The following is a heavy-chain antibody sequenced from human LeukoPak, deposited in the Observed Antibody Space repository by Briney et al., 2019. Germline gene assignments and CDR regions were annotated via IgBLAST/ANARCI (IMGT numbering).Heavy chain of an antibody. CDR1: GFTFSDYY. J-gene: IGHJ4*02. CDR3: AKDYVSGDGYWDFDY. D-gene: IGHD5-24*01. CDR2: ISSSGDAI. V-gene: IGHV3-11*01. Sequence: GGSLRLSCAASGFTFSDYYMSWIRQGPGKGLEWVSYISSSGDAIYYADSVKGRFTISRDNAKNSLYLQMNSLRAEDTAVYYCAKDYVSGDGYWDFDYWGQGTLVTVSS.